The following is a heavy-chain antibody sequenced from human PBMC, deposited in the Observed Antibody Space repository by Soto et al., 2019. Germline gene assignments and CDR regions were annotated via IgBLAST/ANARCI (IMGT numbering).Heavy chain of an antibody. CDR1: GYTFTSYA. J-gene: IGHJ4*02. CDR3: ARDAPPEDY. CDR2: ISAYNGNT. V-gene: IGHV1-18*01. Sequence: QVQLVQSGAEVKKPGASVKVSCKASGYTFTSYAISWVRQAPGQGLEWMGWISAYNGNTNYAQKLQGRVTMTTDTSTRTSYMELRRLRSYDTAVYYCARDAPPEDYWGQGTLVTVSS.